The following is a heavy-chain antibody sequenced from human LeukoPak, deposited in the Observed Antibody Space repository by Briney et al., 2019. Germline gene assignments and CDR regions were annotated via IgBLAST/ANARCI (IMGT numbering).Heavy chain of an antibody. CDR1: GGSISSYY. Sequence: PSETLSLTCTISGGSISSYYWSWIRQPAGRGLEWIGRIYTTGSTNYNPSLKSRVTMSVDTSKNQFSLKLSSVTAADTAVYYCARDRQQLVGDFDYWGQGTLVTVSS. CDR2: IYTTGST. V-gene: IGHV4-4*07. D-gene: IGHD6-13*01. CDR3: ARDRQQLVGDFDY. J-gene: IGHJ4*02.